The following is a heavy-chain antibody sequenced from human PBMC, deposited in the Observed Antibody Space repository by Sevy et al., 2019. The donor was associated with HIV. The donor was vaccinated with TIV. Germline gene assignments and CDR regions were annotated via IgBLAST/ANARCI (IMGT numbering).Heavy chain of an antibody. CDR1: GFTFSSYS. CDR3: ARDRREWLPPYYYYGMDV. J-gene: IGHJ6*02. D-gene: IGHD3-3*01. Sequence: GGSLRLSCAASGFTFSSYSMNWVRQAPGKGLEWVSSISSSSYIYYADSVKGRCTISSDNAKNSLYLQMNSMRAEDTAVYYCARDRREWLPPYYYYGMDVWGQGTTVTVSS. V-gene: IGHV3-21*01. CDR2: ISSSSYI.